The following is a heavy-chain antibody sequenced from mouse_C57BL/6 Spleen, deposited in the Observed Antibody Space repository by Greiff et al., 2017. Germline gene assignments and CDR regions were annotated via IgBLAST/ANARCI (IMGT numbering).Heavy chain of an antibody. CDR1: GYTFTSYW. Sequence: VQLQQSGAELAKPGASVKLSCKASGYTFTSYWMHWVKQRPGQGLEWIGYINPSSGYTKYNQKFKDKATLTADKSSSTAYMQLSSLTYKDSAVYYCARNWDVNRYYFDYWGQGTTLTVSS. D-gene: IGHD4-1*01. CDR3: ARNWDVNRYYFDY. CDR2: INPSSGYT. J-gene: IGHJ2*01. V-gene: IGHV1-7*01.